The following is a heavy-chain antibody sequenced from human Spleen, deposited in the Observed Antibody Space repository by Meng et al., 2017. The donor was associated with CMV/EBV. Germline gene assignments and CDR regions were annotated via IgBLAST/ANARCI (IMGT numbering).Heavy chain of an antibody. Sequence: GGSLRLSCAASRFTFSNAWMNWVRQAPGKGLEWVSGVGGSGDNTYYADSVKGRFAISRDNSKNTLYLQVNSLRVEDTAVYYCAKSHLPSGRIAGGRFDHWGQGTLVTVSS. V-gene: IGHV3-23*01. CDR3: AKSHLPSGRIAGGRFDH. D-gene: IGHD1-26*01. J-gene: IGHJ4*02. CDR2: VGGSGDNT. CDR1: RFTFSNAW.